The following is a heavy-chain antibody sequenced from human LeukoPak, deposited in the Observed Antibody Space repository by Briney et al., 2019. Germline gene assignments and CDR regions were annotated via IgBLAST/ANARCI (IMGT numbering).Heavy chain of an antibody. V-gene: IGHV3-48*01. CDR3: AKDIVVVVAAPDAFDI. Sequence: GGSLRLSCAASGFTFSSYSMNWVRQAPGKGLEWVSYISSTSSIYYADSVKGRFTVSRDNAKNALYLQMNSLRAEDTAVYYCAKDIVVVVAAPDAFDIWGQGTMVTVSS. CDR1: GFTFSSYS. D-gene: IGHD2-15*01. CDR2: ISSTSSI. J-gene: IGHJ3*02.